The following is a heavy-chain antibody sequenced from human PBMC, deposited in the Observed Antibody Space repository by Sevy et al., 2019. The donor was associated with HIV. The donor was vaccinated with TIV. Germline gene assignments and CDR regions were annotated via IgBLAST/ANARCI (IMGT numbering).Heavy chain of an antibody. CDR3: AKEETTGYI. J-gene: IGHJ4*02. V-gene: IGHV3-48*03. CDR2: ISSSDVTK. CDR1: GFTFRNYE. D-gene: IGHD3-9*01. Sequence: GGSLRLSCAASGFTFRNYEMNWVRQAPGKGLEWISYISSSDVTKYYADSVKGRFTISRDNSKKNVYLDMNSLRAEDTAIFYCAKEETTGYIWGQGTLVTVSS.